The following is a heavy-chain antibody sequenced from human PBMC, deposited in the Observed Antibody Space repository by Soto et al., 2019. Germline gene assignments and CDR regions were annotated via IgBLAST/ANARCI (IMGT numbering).Heavy chain of an antibody. CDR1: GFTFSSYA. D-gene: IGHD2-2*01. Sequence: LRLSCAASGFTFSSYAMHWVRQAPGKGLEWVAVISYDGSNKYYADSVKGRFTISRDNSKNTLYLQMNSLRAEDTAVYYCARGGHVPATAIPPIDYWGQGTLVTSPQ. J-gene: IGHJ4*02. CDR2: ISYDGSNK. CDR3: ARGGHVPATAIPPIDY. V-gene: IGHV3-30-3*01.